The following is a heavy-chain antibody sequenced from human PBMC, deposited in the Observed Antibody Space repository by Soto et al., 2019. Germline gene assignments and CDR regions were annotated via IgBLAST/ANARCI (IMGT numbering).Heavy chain of an antibody. CDR2: ISSSSSYI. CDR1: GFTFSSYS. D-gene: IGHD3-3*01. Sequence: GGSLRLSCAASGFTFSSYSMNWVRQAPGKGLEWVSSISSSSSYIYYADSVKGRFTISRDNAKNSLYLQMNSLRAEDTAVYYCAREGENDFWSGYYSGYYFDYWGQGTLVTVSS. J-gene: IGHJ4*02. V-gene: IGHV3-21*01. CDR3: AREGENDFWSGYYSGYYFDY.